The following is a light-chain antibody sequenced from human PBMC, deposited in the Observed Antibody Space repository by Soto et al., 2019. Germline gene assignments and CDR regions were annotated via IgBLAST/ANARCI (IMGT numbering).Light chain of an antibody. CDR3: SSYTSSSTYV. V-gene: IGLV2-14*01. CDR2: EVS. Sequence: QSVLTQPASVSGSPGQSIAISCTGTSSDVGGYIYVSWYQQHPGKAPKLMIYEVSNRPSGVSNRFSGSKSGSTASLTISGLQAEDEADYYCSSYTSSSTYVFGTGTKLTVL. J-gene: IGLJ1*01. CDR1: SSDVGGYIY.